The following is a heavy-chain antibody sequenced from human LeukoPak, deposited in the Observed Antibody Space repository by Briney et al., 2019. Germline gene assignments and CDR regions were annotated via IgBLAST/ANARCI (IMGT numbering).Heavy chain of an antibody. CDR1: GYTFTRYY. D-gene: IGHD4-23*01. CDR3: ARDRDYGGNSKYFDY. CDR2: INPSGGSA. Sequence: ASVKVSCKASGYTFTRYYIHWVRQAPGQGLEWMGIINPSGGSATYAQKFQGRVTMTTDTSTNTVYMELSSLSSADTAVYYCARDRDYGGNSKYFDYWGPGTLVTVSS. V-gene: IGHV1-46*01. J-gene: IGHJ4*02.